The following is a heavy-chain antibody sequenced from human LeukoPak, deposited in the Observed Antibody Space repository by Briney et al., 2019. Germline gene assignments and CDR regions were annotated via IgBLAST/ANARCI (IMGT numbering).Heavy chain of an antibody. V-gene: IGHV1-46*01. CDR1: GYTFTGYY. CDR2: INPSGGST. D-gene: IGHD6-6*01. CDR3: ASRSESIAARDYYYYYGMDV. Sequence: ASVKVSCKASGYTFTGYYMHWVRQAPGQGLEWMGIINPSGGSTSYAQKFQGRVTMTRDTSTSTVYMELSSLRSEDTAVYYCASRSESIAARDYYYYYGMDVWGQGTTVTVSS. J-gene: IGHJ6*02.